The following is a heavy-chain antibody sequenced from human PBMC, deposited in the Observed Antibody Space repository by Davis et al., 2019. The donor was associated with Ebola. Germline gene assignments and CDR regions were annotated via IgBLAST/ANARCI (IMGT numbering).Heavy chain of an antibody. Sequence: ASVQVSCKASGYTFTSYDIHCVRQAPGQGLEWMGWINPNSGGTNYAQKFQGRVTMTRDTSISTAYMELSRLRSDDTAVYYCARDGSSIHRGSSWDNWGQGTLVTVSS. V-gene: IGHV1-2*02. D-gene: IGHD6-13*01. CDR1: GYTFTSYD. CDR2: INPNSGGT. J-gene: IGHJ4*02. CDR3: ARDGSSIHRGSSWDN.